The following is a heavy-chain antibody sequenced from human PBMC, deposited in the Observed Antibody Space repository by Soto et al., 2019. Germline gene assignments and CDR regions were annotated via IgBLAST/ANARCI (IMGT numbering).Heavy chain of an antibody. V-gene: IGHV4-30-4*01. CDR1: GDSISSADYY. J-gene: IGHJ6*02. CDR2: IFYSGTT. CDR3: ARDLWVEPELYYYGMDV. D-gene: IGHD1-1*01. Sequence: SETLSLTCSVSGDSISSADYYWSWIRQTPGKGLEWIGHIFYSGTTYYNPSLKSRLTISVDTSKNHFSLRLTSVTAADTAVYYCARDLWVEPELYYYGMDVWGQGTTVTVSS.